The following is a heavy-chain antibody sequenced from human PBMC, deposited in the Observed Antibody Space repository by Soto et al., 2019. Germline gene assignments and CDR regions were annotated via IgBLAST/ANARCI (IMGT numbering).Heavy chain of an antibody. Sequence: GGSLRLSCAASGFTFSSYGMHWVRQAPGKGLEWVAVISYDGSNKYYADSVKGRFTISRDNSKNTLYLQMNSLRAEDTAVYYCAKVQGVVVPAAMVYYYGMDVWGQGTTVTVSS. CDR2: ISYDGSNK. CDR1: GFTFSSYG. V-gene: IGHV3-30*18. CDR3: AKVQGVVVPAAMVYYYGMDV. J-gene: IGHJ6*02. D-gene: IGHD2-2*01.